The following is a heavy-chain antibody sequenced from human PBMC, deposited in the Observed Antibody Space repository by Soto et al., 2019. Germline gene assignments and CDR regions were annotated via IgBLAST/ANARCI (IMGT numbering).Heavy chain of an antibody. CDR1: GFTFSSYS. CDR3: ARDRFWGDSYGYRPFHYYYNGMDV. V-gene: IGHV3-21*01. Sequence: EVQLVESGGGLVKPGGSLRLSCAASGFTFSSYSMNWVSQAPGKGLEWVSSISSSSSYIYYADSVKGRFTISRDNAKNSLYLQMNSLRADDTAVYYCARDRFWGDSYGYRPFHYYYNGMDVWGQGTTVTVSS. CDR2: ISSSSSYI. J-gene: IGHJ6*02. D-gene: IGHD5-18*01.